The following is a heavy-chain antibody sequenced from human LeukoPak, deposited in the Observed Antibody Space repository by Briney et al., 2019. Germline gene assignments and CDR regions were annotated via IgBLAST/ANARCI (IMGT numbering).Heavy chain of an antibody. CDR3: AKARGGIVVVPAAIRFDP. J-gene: IGHJ5*02. V-gene: IGHV3-48*03. CDR2: ISSRGTII. D-gene: IGHD2-2*02. CDR1: GFTFSTYG. Sequence: GGSLRLSCTASGFTFSTYGMNWVRQAPGKGLEWVSYISSRGTIIYYADSVKGRFTISRDNSKNTLYLQMNSLRAEDTAVYYCAKARGGIVVVPAAIRFDPWGQGTLVTVSS.